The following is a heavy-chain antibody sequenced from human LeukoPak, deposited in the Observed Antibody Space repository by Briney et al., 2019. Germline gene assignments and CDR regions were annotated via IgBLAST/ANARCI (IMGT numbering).Heavy chain of an antibody. J-gene: IGHJ3*02. D-gene: IGHD3-10*01. CDR2: IYYSGST. CDR1: GGSISSSSYD. CDR3: ARQSYYYGSHDDAFDI. V-gene: IGHV4-61*05. Sequence: SETLSLTCTVSGGSISSSSYDWSWIRQPPGKGLEWIVYIYYSGSTNYNPSLKSRVTISVDTSKNQFSLKLSSVTAADTAVYYCARQSYYYGSHDDAFDIWGQGTMVTVSS.